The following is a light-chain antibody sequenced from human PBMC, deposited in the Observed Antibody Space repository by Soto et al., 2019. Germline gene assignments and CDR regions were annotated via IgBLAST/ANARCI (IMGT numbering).Light chain of an antibody. CDR1: SSDVGGYNY. CDR2: DVS. Sequence: QSALTQPRSVSGSPGQSVTISCTGTSSDVGGYNYVSWYQQHPGKAPKLMIYDVSKRPSGVPDRFSGSKSGNTASLPISGLHSEDEADYYCGSYAGSYTFDVVFVGGTQLTVL. V-gene: IGLV2-11*01. CDR3: GSYAGSYTFDVV. J-gene: IGLJ2*01.